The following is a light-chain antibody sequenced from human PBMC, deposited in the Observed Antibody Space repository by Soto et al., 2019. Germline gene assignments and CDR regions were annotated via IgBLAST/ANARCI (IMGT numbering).Light chain of an antibody. V-gene: IGKV3-20*01. CDR2: GAS. CDR3: QRYDSAPLT. J-gene: IGKJ4*01. CDR1: QTISGNY. Sequence: ILLTQSPATLXXXPXXXATXXXRXGQTISGNYLAWYQQKPGQAPRLLIYGASSRATGIPDRFSGSGSGTDFTLTISSLQPVDVATYYCQRYDSAPLTFGGGTKVDIK.